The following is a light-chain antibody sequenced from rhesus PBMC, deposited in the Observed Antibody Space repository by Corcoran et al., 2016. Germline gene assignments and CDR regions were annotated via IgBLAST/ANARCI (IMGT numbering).Light chain of an antibody. CDR2: AAS. CDR1: QNIYSN. V-gene: IGKV1S12*01. CDR3: QHYYDNPYS. Sequence: DIQMTQSPSALSASVGDRVTISCRASQNIYSNLAWYQQKRGKAPKLLIYAASSLQTGIPSRFRGSGSGTDFTLTISSLQPEDSAAYYCQHYYDNPYSFGQGTKVEIK. J-gene: IGKJ2*01.